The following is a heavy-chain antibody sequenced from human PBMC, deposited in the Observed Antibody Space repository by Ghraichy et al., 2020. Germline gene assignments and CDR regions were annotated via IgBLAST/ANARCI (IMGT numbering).Heavy chain of an antibody. CDR2: INAGNGNT. J-gene: IGHJ5*02. CDR3: ARHGSGSYYEPNWFDP. CDR1: GYTFTSYA. Sequence: ASVTVSCKASGYTFTSYAMHWVRQAPGQRLEWMGWINAGNGNTKYSQKFQGRVTITRDTSASTAYMELSSLRSEDTAVYYCARHGSGSYYEPNWFDPWGQGTLVTVSS. V-gene: IGHV1-3*01. D-gene: IGHD3-10*01.